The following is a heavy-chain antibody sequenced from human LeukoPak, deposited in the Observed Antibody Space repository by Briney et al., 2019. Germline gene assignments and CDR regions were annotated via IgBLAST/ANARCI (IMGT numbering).Heavy chain of an antibody. CDR3: ARESRGSGSYYKRWEFDY. V-gene: IGHV1-18*01. CDR1: GYTFTSYG. J-gene: IGHJ4*02. Sequence: ASVKVSCKASGYTFTSYGISWVRQAPGQGLEWMGWISAYNGNTNCAQKLQGRVTMTTDTPTSTAYMELRSLRSDDTAVYYCARESRGSGSYYKRWEFDYWGQGTLVTVSS. CDR2: ISAYNGNT. D-gene: IGHD3-10*01.